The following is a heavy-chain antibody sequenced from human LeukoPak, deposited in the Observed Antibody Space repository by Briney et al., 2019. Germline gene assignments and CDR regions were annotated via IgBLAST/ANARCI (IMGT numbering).Heavy chain of an antibody. CDR3: ATDLVGATTDFGAFDI. D-gene: IGHD1-26*01. J-gene: IGHJ3*02. V-gene: IGHV1-24*01. CDR2: IDPEDAET. CDR1: GYTLTEIS. Sequence: ASVKVSCKVSGYTLTEISMHWVRQAPGKGLEWMGGIDPEDAETIYAQKFQGRVTMTEDTSTDTAYMELSSLRSEDTAVYYCATDLVGATTDFGAFDIWGQGTMVSVSS.